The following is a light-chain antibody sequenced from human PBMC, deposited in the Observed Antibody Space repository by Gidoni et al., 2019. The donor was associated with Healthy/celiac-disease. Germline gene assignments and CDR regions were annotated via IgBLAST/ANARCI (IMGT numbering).Light chain of an antibody. Sequence: EIVMTQSPATLSVSPGERATLSCRASQSVNSNLAWYQQKPGQAPRLLIYGASTRATGIPARFSGSGCGTEFTLTISSLQSEDFAVYYCQQYNNWPPYTFGQGTKLEIK. CDR1: QSVNSN. J-gene: IGKJ2*01. CDR3: QQYNNWPPYT. V-gene: IGKV3-15*01. CDR2: GAS.